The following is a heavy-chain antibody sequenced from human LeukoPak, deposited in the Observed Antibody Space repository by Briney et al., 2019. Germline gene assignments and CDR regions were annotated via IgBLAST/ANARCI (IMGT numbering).Heavy chain of an antibody. CDR2: ISSGSDYI. Sequence: GGSLRLAYAASAFVSSDYTMNCVRHSPGKGLEWVSSISSGSDYIYYADSVRGRFTISRDNAEKSLYLQMNSLRAEDTAVYYCARGYSSWFIGNNWGQGILVTVSS. CDR3: ARGYSSWFIGNN. CDR1: AFVSSDYT. V-gene: IGHV3-21*01. J-gene: IGHJ4*02. D-gene: IGHD6-13*01.